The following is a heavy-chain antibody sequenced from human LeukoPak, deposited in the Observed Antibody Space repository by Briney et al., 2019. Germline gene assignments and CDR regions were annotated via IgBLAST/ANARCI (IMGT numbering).Heavy chain of an antibody. J-gene: IGHJ4*02. Sequence: SETLSLTCTVSGGSISSSSYYWSWIRQPPGKGLEWIGYIYYSGSTNYNPSLKSRVTISVDTSKNQFSLKLSSVTAADTAVYYCARGRVTYGSGSYYSGNFDYWGQGTLVTVSS. D-gene: IGHD3-10*01. CDR2: IYYSGST. CDR3: ARGRVTYGSGSYYSGNFDY. CDR1: GGSISSSSYY. V-gene: IGHV4-61*01.